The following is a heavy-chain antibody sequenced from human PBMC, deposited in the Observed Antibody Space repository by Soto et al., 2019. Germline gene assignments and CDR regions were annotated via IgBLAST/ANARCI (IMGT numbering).Heavy chain of an antibody. J-gene: IGHJ4*02. V-gene: IGHV4-4*07. Sequence: PSETLSLTCSVSGGSIYSYWWSWIRQPAGKGLEWIGRVYSSGTTDYNPSLNSRATLSVETSKNQFSLKLSSVTAADTAVYYCARDIGSYAYGEGYWGQGIHVPVSS. CDR1: GGSIYSYW. D-gene: IGHD3-10*01. CDR3: ARDIGSYAYGEGY. CDR2: VYSSGTT.